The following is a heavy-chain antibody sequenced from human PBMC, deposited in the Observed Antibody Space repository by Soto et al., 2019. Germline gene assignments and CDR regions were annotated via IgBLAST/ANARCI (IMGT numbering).Heavy chain of an antibody. J-gene: IGHJ6*02. D-gene: IGHD3-16*01. CDR2: IYYSGTT. CDR3: ARHKGGYYSGVDV. V-gene: IGHV4-39*01. CDR1: GGSISSNSYY. Sequence: QLQLQESGPGLVKPSETLSLTCTVSGGSISSNSYYWAWIRQPPGKGLEWIGNIYYSGTTYYNPSLKRRVTISVDTSKNQFSLKPSSVTAADTAVYYCARHKGGYYSGVDVWGQGTTVTVSS.